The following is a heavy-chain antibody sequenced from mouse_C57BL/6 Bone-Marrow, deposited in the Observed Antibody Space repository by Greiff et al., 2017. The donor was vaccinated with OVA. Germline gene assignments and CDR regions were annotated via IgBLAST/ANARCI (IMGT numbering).Heavy chain of an antibody. CDR2: IYPGSGST. Sequence: QVQLQQPGAELVKPGASVKMSCKASGYTFPSYWITWVKQRPGQGLEWIGVIYPGSGSTNYNEKFKSKATLTVDTSSSTAYMQLSSLTSEDSAVYYCARSEGGITTVVGDFDYWGQGTTLTVSS. J-gene: IGHJ2*01. V-gene: IGHV1-55*01. D-gene: IGHD1-1*01. CDR1: GYTFPSYW. CDR3: ARSEGGITTVVGDFDY.